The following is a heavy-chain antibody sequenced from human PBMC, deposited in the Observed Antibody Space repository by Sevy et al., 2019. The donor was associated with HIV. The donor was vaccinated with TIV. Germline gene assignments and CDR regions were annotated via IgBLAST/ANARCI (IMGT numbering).Heavy chain of an antibody. J-gene: IGHJ6*02. V-gene: IGHV3-30*02. CDR2: IRFDGSMK. CDR3: AKDHYDYRTGYYGYYGMDV. D-gene: IGHD3-3*01. Sequence: GGSLRLSCAASGFRFSDYGMHWVRQAPGNGLEWVSLIRFDGSMKYIADSVKGRFTISRDKVKDTLYLQMNSLRPEDTAVYYCAKDHYDYRTGYYGYYGMDVSGQGTAVTVSS. CDR1: GFRFSDYG.